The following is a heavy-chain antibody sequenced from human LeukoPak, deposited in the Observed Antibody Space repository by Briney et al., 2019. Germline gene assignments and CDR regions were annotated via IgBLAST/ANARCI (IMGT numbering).Heavy chain of an antibody. CDR3: AKGPSGGGVRGVVPLDY. D-gene: IGHD3-10*01. V-gene: IGHV3-30*02. CDR1: GFTFSSYG. J-gene: IGHJ4*02. CDR2: IRYDGSNK. Sequence: PGGSLRLSCAASGFTFSSYGMHWVRQAPGKGLEWVAFIRYDGSNKYYADSVKGRFTISRDNSKNTLYLQMNSLRAEDTAVYYCAKGPSGGGVRGVVPLDYWGQGTLVTVSS.